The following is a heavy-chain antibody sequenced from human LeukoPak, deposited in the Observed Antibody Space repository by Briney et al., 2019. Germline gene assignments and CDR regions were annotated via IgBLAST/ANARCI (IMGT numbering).Heavy chain of an antibody. J-gene: IGHJ4*02. D-gene: IGHD6-13*01. Sequence: GGSLRLSCAASGFTFSSYAMHWVRQAPGKGLEYVSAISSNGGSTYYANSVKGRFTISRDNSKNTLYLQMGSLRAEDMAVYYCARGTYSSSSPFDYWGQGTLVTVSS. CDR1: GFTFSSYA. V-gene: IGHV3-64*01. CDR3: ARGTYSSSSPFDY. CDR2: ISSNGGST.